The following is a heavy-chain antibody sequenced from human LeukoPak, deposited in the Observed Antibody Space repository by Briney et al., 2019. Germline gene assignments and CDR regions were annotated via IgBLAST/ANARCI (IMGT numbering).Heavy chain of an antibody. CDR3: ARGCGGTPGCYIIDK. V-gene: IGHV3-33*01. CDR2: IWNDGSNK. J-gene: IGHJ4*02. Sequence: GRSLRLSCEASGFTFSSHGMHRVRQAPGKGLEWVGVIWNDGSNKYYADSVKGRFTVSRDNLKNTLYLQMDSLRAEDTAVYYCARGCGGTPGCYIIDKWGQGTLVTVSS. CDR1: GFTFSSHG. D-gene: IGHD2-21*01.